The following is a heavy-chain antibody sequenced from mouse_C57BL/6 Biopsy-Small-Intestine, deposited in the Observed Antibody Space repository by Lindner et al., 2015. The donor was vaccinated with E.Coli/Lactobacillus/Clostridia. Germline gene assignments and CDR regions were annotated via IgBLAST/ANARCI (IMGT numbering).Heavy chain of an antibody. J-gene: IGHJ4*01. V-gene: IGHV1S12*01. Sequence: SVKVSCKASEYTFTNYYIHWVRQAPGQGLQWMGIINPTTGSTTYSQNFQGRVTMTRDTSTNTLYMEVSSLTTEDTAVYYCARADAALCKSTSCYMEDPWGQGTLVTVSS. D-gene: IGHD1-1*01. CDR1: EYTFTNYY. CDR2: INPTTGST. CDR3: ARADAALCKSTSCYMEDP.